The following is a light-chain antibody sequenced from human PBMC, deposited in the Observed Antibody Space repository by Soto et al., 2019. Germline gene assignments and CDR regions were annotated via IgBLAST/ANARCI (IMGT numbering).Light chain of an antibody. CDR3: SSYTSSSTSWV. Sequence: QSALTQPASVSGSTGQSITISCTGTSSDVGGYNYVSWYQQHPGKAPKLMIYDVSNRPSGVSNRFSGSKSGNTASLTISGLQAEDEADYYCSSYTSSSTSWVFGGGTKVTVL. CDR1: SSDVGGYNY. V-gene: IGLV2-14*01. J-gene: IGLJ3*02. CDR2: DVS.